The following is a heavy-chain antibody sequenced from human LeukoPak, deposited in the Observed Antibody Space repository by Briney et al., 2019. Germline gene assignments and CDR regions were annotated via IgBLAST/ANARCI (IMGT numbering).Heavy chain of an antibody. CDR3: ATVGASHYGDWFFDY. J-gene: IGHJ4*02. CDR2: VDPSGST. Sequence: SETLSLTCAVSDYSISSDYFWGWIRQPPGKGLEWIGNVDPSGSTYYNPSLKSRATISLDTSKKQLSLKLTSVTAADTAVYYCATVGASHYGDWFFDYWGQGTLVTVSS. CDR1: DYSISSDYF. V-gene: IGHV4-38-2*01. D-gene: IGHD4-17*01.